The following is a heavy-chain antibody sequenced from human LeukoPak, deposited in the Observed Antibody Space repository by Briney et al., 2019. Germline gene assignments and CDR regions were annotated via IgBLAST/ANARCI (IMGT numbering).Heavy chain of an antibody. D-gene: IGHD6-13*01. Sequence: SETLSLTCTVSGGSISSSSYYWGWIRQPPGKGLEWIGSIYYSGSTYYNPSLKSRVTISVDTSKNQFSLKLSSVTAADTAVYYCARDVGGPRIAAAGTAFDYWGQGTLVTVSS. CDR3: ARDVGGPRIAAAGTAFDY. V-gene: IGHV4-39*02. CDR1: GGSISSSSYY. J-gene: IGHJ4*02. CDR2: IYYSGST.